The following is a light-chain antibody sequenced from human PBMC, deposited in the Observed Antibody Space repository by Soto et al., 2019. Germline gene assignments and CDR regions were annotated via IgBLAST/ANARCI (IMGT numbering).Light chain of an antibody. V-gene: IGKV3-15*01. CDR2: SAS. CDR3: QQYNDWPYT. J-gene: IGKJ2*01. CDR1: QSVKSD. Sequence: EIVMTQSPATLSVPPGERATLSCRASQSVKSDLAWYQQKPGQAPRLLIYSASTRATGIPARFSGSGSGTEFTLTISSLQSEDFAVYYCQQYNDWPYTFGQGTKVAIK.